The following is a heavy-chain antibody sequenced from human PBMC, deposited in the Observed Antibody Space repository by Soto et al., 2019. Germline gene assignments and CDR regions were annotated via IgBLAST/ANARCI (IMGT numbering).Heavy chain of an antibody. Sequence: PVKVSCKASGYTFTGYYMHRVRQAPGQGLEWMGWINPNSGGTNYAQKFQGRVTMTRDTSISTAYMELSRLRSDDTAVYYRARPTALRNPVGRYSGMDVWGQG. CDR2: INPNSGGT. J-gene: IGHJ6*02. CDR1: GYTFTGYY. CDR3: ARPTALRNPVGRYSGMDV. D-gene: IGHD4-17*01. V-gene: IGHV1-2*02.